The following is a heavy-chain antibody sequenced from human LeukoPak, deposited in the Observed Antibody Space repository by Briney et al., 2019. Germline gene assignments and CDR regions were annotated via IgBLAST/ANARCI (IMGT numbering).Heavy chain of an antibody. CDR3: ARGNIVRVSVEGMLYLDAFDI. CDR2: INHSGST. D-gene: IGHD2-8*01. Sequence: SETLSLTCTVSGGSISNSGYYWGWIRQPPGKGLDWIGEINHSGSTNYNPPLKSRVTISVDTSKNQFSLKLSSVIGADTVVYYCARGNIVRVSVEGMLYLDAFDIWGQGTMVTVSS. V-gene: IGHV4-39*07. J-gene: IGHJ3*02. CDR1: GGSISNSGYY.